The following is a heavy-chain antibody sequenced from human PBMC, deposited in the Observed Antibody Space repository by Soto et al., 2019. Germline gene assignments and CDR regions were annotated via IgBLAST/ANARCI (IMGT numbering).Heavy chain of an antibody. V-gene: IGHV4-30-4*01. CDR3: AREAYCGGDCYLDHDAFDI. Sequence: SETLSLTCTVSGGSIRSGDYYWSWIRQPPGKGLEWIGYIYYSGSTYYNPSLKSRVTISVDTFENQFSLKLSSVTAADTAVYYCAREAYCGGDCYLDHDAFDIWGQGTMVTVSS. D-gene: IGHD2-21*02. CDR2: IYYSGST. CDR1: GGSIRSGDYY. J-gene: IGHJ3*02.